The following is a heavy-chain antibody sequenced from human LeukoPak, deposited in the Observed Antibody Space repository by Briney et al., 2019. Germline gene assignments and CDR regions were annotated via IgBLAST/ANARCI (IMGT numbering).Heavy chain of an antibody. CDR2: ISGGGGRT. D-gene: IGHD1-26*01. CDR1: GFTFTSYS. CDR3: AKGGKWDVTPFDY. J-gene: IGHJ4*02. Sequence: GGSLRLSCAASGFTFTSYSMNWVRQAPGKGLEWVSTISGGGGRTYYADSVKGRFTISRDNSKNTLYLQVNSLRAEDTAVYYCAKGGKWDVTPFDYWGQGTLVTVSS. V-gene: IGHV3-23*01.